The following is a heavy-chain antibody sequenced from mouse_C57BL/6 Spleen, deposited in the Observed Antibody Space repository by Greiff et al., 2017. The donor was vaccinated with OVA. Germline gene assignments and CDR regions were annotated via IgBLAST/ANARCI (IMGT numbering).Heavy chain of an antibody. CDR2: IDSSDRYT. CDR1: GYTFTSHW. Sequence: VQLQQAGAELVKPGALVKLSRKASGYTFTSHWMHWVKQRPGQGLEWIGEIDSSDRYTNHNQKFKGKSKFTVDKSSSTAYMQLSSLTSDDSAVYYCARTLLRRAMDCWGQGTSVTVSS. J-gene: IGHJ4*01. D-gene: IGHD1-1*01. V-gene: IGHV1-69*01. CDR3: ARTLLRRAMDC.